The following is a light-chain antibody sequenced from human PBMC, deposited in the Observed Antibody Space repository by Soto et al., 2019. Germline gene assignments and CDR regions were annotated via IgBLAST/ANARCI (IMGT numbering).Light chain of an antibody. V-gene: IGKV3-11*01. CDR3: QQRNTWPPIT. CDR1: QSVSSS. Sequence: DIVLTPSPATLSLSPGERATLSCRASQSVSSSVAWYQQKPGQAPRLLIYDASTRATGIPARFSGSGSGTDSTLTISSLQPEDFAVYYCQQRNTWPPITFGQGTRLEIK. CDR2: DAS. J-gene: IGKJ5*01.